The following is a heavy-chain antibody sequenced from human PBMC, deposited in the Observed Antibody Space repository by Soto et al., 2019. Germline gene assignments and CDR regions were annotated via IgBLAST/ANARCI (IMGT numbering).Heavy chain of an antibody. CDR1: GYTVTTYY. CDR2: INTSGGST. CDR3: ARGSSSTDRRVDF. J-gene: IGHJ4*02. V-gene: IGHV1-46*01. D-gene: IGHD1-1*01. Sequence: VASVKLSCTASGYTVTTYYMHWVQQAPGQGLEWLEVINTSGGSTTYAQKFQGRVTMTRDTSTSTVYMEPSSLRSEDTAVYYCARGSSSTDRRVDFWGQGTLVTVSS.